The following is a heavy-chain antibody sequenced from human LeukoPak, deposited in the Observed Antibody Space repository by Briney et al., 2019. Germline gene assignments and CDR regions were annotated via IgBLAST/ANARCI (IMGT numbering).Heavy chain of an antibody. CDR2: IYYSGST. CDR1: GGSISSYY. V-gene: IGHV4-59*12. CDR3: TRGWPVDY. J-gene: IGHJ4*02. D-gene: IGHD6-13*01. Sequence: SETLSLTCTVSGGSISSYYWSWIRQPPGKGLEWIGYIYYSGSTNYNPSLKSRVTISVDTSKNQFSLKLSSVTAADTAVYYCTRGWPVDYWGQGTLVTVSS.